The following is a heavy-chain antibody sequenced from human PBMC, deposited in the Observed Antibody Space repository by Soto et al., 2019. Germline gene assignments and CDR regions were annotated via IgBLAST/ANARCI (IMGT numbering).Heavy chain of an antibody. V-gene: IGHV5-51*01. Sequence: GESLKISCKGSGYSFTSYWIGWVRQMPGKGLEWMGIIYPGDSDTRYSPSFQGQVTISADKSISTAHLQWSSLKASDTAMYYCARPVNDYGAHWGAFDIWGQGTMVTVSS. D-gene: IGHD4-17*01. J-gene: IGHJ3*02. CDR3: ARPVNDYGAHWGAFDI. CDR2: IYPGDSDT. CDR1: GYSFTSYW.